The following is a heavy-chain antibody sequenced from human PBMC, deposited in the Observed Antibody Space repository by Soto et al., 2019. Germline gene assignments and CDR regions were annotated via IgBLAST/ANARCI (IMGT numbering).Heavy chain of an antibody. CDR2: IYYSGTT. Sequence: SETLSLTCSVSCGSFSSDSFIWSWVRQFPGKGLEWIGYIYYSGTTYYNPSLRSRVIMSVDKSKNQFSLKLSSVTAADTAVYYCARDHKWDGMDVWGQGTTVT. J-gene: IGHJ6*02. CDR3: ARDHKWDGMDV. CDR1: CGSFSSDSFI. D-gene: IGHD1-26*01. V-gene: IGHV4-31*03.